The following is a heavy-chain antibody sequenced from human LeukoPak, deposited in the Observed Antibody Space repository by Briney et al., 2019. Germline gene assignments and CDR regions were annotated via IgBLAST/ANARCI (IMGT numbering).Heavy chain of an antibody. Sequence: GGSLRLSCAASGFTFSSYAMSWVRQAPGKGLEWVSAISGSGGSTYYADSVKGRFTLSRDNSKNTLYLQMNSLRADDTAVYYCARDHCSGGSCYGDYWGQGTLVTVSS. CDR1: GFTFSSYA. D-gene: IGHD2-15*01. V-gene: IGHV3-23*01. CDR2: ISGSGGST. J-gene: IGHJ4*02. CDR3: ARDHCSGGSCYGDY.